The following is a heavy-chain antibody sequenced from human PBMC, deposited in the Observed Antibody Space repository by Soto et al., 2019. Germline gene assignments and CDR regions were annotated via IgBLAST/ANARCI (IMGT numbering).Heavy chain of an antibody. Sequence: PSWTLSLTCIASCESISSSSYYWCWIRQPPGKGLEWIGSIYYSGRTYYNPSFKSRVTISIDTSKNQFSLKLSSVTATDTAVYYCARQRTTVVTQAYFDHWGQGALVTSPQ. D-gene: IGHD2-21*02. J-gene: IGHJ4*02. CDR3: ARQRTTVVTQAYFDH. CDR2: IYYSGRT. CDR1: CESISSSSYY. V-gene: IGHV4-39*01.